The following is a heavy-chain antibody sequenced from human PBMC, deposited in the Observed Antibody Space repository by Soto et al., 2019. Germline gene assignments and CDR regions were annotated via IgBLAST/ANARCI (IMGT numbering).Heavy chain of an antibody. CDR2: ISAYNGNT. V-gene: IGHV1-18*01. J-gene: IGHJ4*02. CDR1: GYTFTSYG. D-gene: IGHD5-18*01. CDR3: ARAAREALVRGAFNY. Sequence: ASLKVSCKASGYTFTSYGISWVRQAPGQGLEWMGWISAYNGNTNYVQKFQGRVSMTTDTSTNTAYLELRSLRSDDTAVYYCARAAREALVRGAFNYWGQGTLVTVSS.